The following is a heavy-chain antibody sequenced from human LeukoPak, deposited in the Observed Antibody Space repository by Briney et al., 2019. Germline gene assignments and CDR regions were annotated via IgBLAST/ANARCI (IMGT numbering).Heavy chain of an antibody. Sequence: PSEALSLTCTVSGGSISSYYWSWIRQPPGKGLEWIGYIYYSGSTNYNPSLKSRVTISVDTSKNQFSLKLSSVTAADTAVYYCARVGIAFDYWGQGTLVTVSS. V-gene: IGHV4-59*01. CDR1: GGSISSYY. J-gene: IGHJ4*02. CDR2: IYYSGST. CDR3: ARVGIAFDY.